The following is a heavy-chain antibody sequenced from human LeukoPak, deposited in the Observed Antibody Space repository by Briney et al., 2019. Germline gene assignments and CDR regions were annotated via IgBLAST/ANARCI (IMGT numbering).Heavy chain of an antibody. V-gene: IGHV3-7*01. J-gene: IGHJ6*03. Sequence: PGGSLRLSCAASGFTFSSYWMSWVRQAPEKGLEWVANIKQDGSETYYVDSVKGRFTISRDNAKKSLYLRMNSLRAEDTAVDYGARGGRVDYGKYSYYHYMAVWGKGTTVIVSS. CDR2: IKQDGSET. CDR1: GFTFSSYW. D-gene: IGHD4-17*01. CDR3: ARGGRVDYGKYSYYHYMAV.